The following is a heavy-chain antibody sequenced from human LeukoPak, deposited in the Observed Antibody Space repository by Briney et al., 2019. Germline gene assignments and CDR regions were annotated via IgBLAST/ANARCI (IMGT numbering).Heavy chain of an antibody. D-gene: IGHD2-2*01. J-gene: IGHJ4*02. CDR1: RGTFSSYA. Sequence: VASVKVSCKASRGTFSSYAISWVRQAPGQGLEWMGGIIPIFGTANYAQKFQGRVTMTRDTSTSTVYMELSSLRSEDTAVYYCARSSTSCYFVSCPPDYWGQGTLVTVSS. CDR2: IIPIFGTA. V-gene: IGHV1-69*05. CDR3: ARSSTSCYFVSCPPDY.